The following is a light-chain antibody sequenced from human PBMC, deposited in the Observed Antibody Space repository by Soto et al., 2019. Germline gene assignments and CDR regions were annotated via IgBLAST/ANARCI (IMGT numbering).Light chain of an antibody. CDR1: SSDVGGYNY. V-gene: IGLV2-8*01. CDR3: RSYAGSNNYV. J-gene: IGLJ1*01. Sequence: QYALTQPPSASGSPGQSGTISCTGTSSDVGGYNYVSWYQQHPGKAPKLMIYEVSKRPSGVPDRFSGSKSGNTASLTVSGLQAEDEADYYCRSYAGSNNYVFGTGTKVTVL. CDR2: EVS.